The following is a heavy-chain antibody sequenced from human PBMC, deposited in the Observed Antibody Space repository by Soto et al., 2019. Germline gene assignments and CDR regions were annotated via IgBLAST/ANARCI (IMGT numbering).Heavy chain of an antibody. CDR1: GFTFSSYA. D-gene: IGHD2-15*01. V-gene: IGHV3-30-3*01. Sequence: QVQLVESGGGVVQPGRSLRLSCAASGFTFSSYAMHWVRQAPGKGLEWVAVISYDGSNKYYADSVKGRFTISRDNSKNTLYLQMNSLRAEDTAVYYCARAGGGPSHSRYYYGMDVWGQGTTVTVSS. CDR2: ISYDGSNK. J-gene: IGHJ6*02. CDR3: ARAGGGPSHSRYYYGMDV.